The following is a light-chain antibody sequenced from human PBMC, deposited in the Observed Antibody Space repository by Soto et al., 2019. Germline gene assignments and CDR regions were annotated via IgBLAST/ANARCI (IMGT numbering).Light chain of an antibody. CDR3: VSWDDSLSGLV. CDR2: SNN. V-gene: IGLV1-47*02. CDR1: GANIGNNF. Sequence: QSALTQPPSASGPPGQGVTISCSGRGANIGNNFVCWYQQLPGTAPKLLIYSNNQRPSGVPDRFSGSKSGTSASLAISGLRSEDEGDYYCVSWDDSLSGLVFGTGTKLTVL. J-gene: IGLJ1*01.